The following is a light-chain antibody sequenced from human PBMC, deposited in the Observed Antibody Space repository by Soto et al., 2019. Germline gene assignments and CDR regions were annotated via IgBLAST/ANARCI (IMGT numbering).Light chain of an antibody. Sequence: EIVLTQSPGTLSLSPGERATLSCRASQSINNNYLAWYQQTRGQAPRLLIYGASSRATGIPDRFSGSGSGTDFALTISRLEPEDFAVYYCQQYCGSPRTFGQGTKVEIK. CDR3: QQYCGSPRT. CDR2: GAS. J-gene: IGKJ1*01. V-gene: IGKV3-20*01. CDR1: QSINNNY.